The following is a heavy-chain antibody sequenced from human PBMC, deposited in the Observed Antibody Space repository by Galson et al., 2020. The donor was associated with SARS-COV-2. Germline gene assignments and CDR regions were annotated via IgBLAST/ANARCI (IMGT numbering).Heavy chain of an antibody. Sequence: GGSLRLSCAASGFTLSSYGMHWVRQAPGKGLEWVAVISYDGSNKYYADSVKGRFTISRDNSENTLYLQMNSLRAEDTAVYYCAKSHSLWFGELYQGFDYWGQGTLVTVSS. D-gene: IGHD3-10*01. CDR2: ISYDGSNK. CDR1: GFTLSSYG. J-gene: IGHJ4*02. CDR3: AKSHSLWFGELYQGFDY. V-gene: IGHV3-30*18.